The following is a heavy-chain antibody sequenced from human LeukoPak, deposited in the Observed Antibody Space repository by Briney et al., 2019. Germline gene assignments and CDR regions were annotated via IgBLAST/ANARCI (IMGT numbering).Heavy chain of an antibody. CDR1: GFTFSSHA. V-gene: IGHV3-64*01. D-gene: IGHD3-22*01. CDR3: ARANAPTMRYGMDV. J-gene: IGHJ6*02. CDR2: ISSNGGST. Sequence: GGSLRLSCAASGFTFSSHAMHWVRQAPGKGLEYVSAISSNGGSTYYANSVKGRFTISRDNSKNTLYLQMGSLRAEDMAVYYCARANAPTMRYGMDVWGQGTTVTVSS.